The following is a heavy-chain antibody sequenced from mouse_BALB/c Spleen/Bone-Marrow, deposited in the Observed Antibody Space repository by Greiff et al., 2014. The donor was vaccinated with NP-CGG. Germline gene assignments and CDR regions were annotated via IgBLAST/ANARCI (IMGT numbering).Heavy chain of an antibody. CDR3: ARGSYYEGAMDY. Sequence: VMLVESGPGLVAPSQSLSITCTVSGFSLTSYGVHWVHQPPGKVLEWLGVIWAGGSTNYNSALMSRLSISKDNSKSQVFLKMNSLQTDDTAMYYCARGSYYEGAMDYWGQGTSVTVSS. D-gene: IGHD1-1*01. CDR2: IWAGGST. J-gene: IGHJ4*01. CDR1: GFSLTSYG. V-gene: IGHV2-9*02.